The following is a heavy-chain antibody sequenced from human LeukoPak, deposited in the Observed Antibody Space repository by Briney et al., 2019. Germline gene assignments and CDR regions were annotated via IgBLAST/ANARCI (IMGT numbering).Heavy chain of an antibody. CDR1: GGSISSGSYY. CDR2: IYTSGST. V-gene: IGHV4-61*02. J-gene: IGHJ4*02. CDR3: ASTLLWFGDSPQFDY. D-gene: IGHD3-10*01. Sequence: TLSLTCTVSGGSISSGSYYWSWIRQPAGKGLEWIGRIYTSGSTNYNPSLKSRVTISVDTSKNQFSLKLSSVTAADTAVYYCASTLLWFGDSPQFDYWGQGTLVTVSS.